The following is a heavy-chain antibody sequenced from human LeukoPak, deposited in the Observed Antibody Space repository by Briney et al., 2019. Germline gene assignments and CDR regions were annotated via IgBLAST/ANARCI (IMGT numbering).Heavy chain of an antibody. J-gene: IGHJ4*02. V-gene: IGHV1-2*02. CDR1: GFTFTDYY. Sequence: ASVKVSCKSSGFTFTDYYIHWVRQAPGQGLEWMGYIGPHSSATSSPQEFQGRVTMTRDTSMSTAYMELTWLTSDDTAVYYCAREGNGLLSKDFDYWGQGTLVTVSS. CDR3: AREGNGLLSKDFDY. D-gene: IGHD2/OR15-2a*01. CDR2: IGPHSSAT.